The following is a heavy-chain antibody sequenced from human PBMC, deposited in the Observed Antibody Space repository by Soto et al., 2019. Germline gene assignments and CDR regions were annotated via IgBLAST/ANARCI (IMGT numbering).Heavy chain of an antibody. CDR1: GDSFSSYY. J-gene: IGHJ4*02. V-gene: IGHV4-4*07. Sequence: QVQLQESGPGLVKPSETLSLTCTVSGDSFSSYYWSWVRQPAGKGLEWIGRIYRNGDSDYTSSLKSRVTLSIDTSKKQFSLKLNSVTAADTAVYYCARDTRLEGATVGLYDCWGQGTLVTVSS. CDR2: IYRNGDS. D-gene: IGHD1-26*01. CDR3: ARDTRLEGATVGLYDC.